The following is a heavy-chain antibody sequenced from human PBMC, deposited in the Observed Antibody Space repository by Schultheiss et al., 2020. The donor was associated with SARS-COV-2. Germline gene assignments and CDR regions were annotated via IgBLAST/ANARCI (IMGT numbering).Heavy chain of an antibody. D-gene: IGHD1-26*01. CDR2: IRSKANSYAT. CDR3: TRDPPRIVGATDY. J-gene: IGHJ4*02. CDR1: GFTFSSYD. Sequence: GESLKISCEASGFTFSSYDMHWVRQASGKGLEWVGRIRSKANSYATAYAASVKGRFTISRDDSKNTAYLQMNSLKTEDTAVYYCTRDPPRIVGATDYWGQGTLVTVSS. V-gene: IGHV3-73*01.